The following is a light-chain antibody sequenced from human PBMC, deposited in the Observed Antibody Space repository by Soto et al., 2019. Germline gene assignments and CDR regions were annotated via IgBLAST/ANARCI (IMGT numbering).Light chain of an antibody. CDR1: KSISSSY. Sequence: ELVLTQTPGTMSLSPGEKAPLSCRASKSISSSYLAWYQHNPGQAPRRLISAASSRATGIPDRFDVRGSGKAFTPTISRMEPEDFAVYSCQQYGSSSYTFGPGTQLEIK. V-gene: IGKV3-20*01. CDR2: AAS. CDR3: QQYGSSSYT. J-gene: IGKJ2*01.